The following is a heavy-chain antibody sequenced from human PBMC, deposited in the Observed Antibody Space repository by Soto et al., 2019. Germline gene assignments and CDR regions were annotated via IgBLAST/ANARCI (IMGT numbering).Heavy chain of an antibody. J-gene: IGHJ6*02. CDR3: AREGFTEIQLWQYYYYGMDV. Sequence: SETLSLTCAVSGYSISSGYYWGWIRQPPGKGLEWIGSIYHSGSTYYNPSLKSRVTISVDTSKNQFSLKLSSVTAADTAVYYCAREGFTEIQLWQYYYYGMDVWGQGATVTVSS. V-gene: IGHV4-38-2*02. D-gene: IGHD5-18*01. CDR2: IYHSGST. CDR1: GYSISSGYY.